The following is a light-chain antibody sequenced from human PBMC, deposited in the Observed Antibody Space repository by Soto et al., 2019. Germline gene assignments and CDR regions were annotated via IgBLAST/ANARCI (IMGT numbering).Light chain of an antibody. J-gene: IGKJ2*01. Sequence: DIQMTQSPSSLSASVGDRVTITCRASQDIGVFLNWYQQKPGKAPKCLIYAASNLESRVPSRFSGGGSGTHFTFTISNLQPEDIATYYCQHYDNLPRYTFGLGTKVDIK. CDR3: QHYDNLPRYT. V-gene: IGKV1-33*01. CDR2: AAS. CDR1: QDIGVF.